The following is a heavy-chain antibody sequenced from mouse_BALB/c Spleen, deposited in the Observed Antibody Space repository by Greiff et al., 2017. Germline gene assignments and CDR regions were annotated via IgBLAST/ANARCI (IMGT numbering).Heavy chain of an antibody. J-gene: IGHJ2*01. CDR1: GFSLSTSGMG. CDR3: ARRWAPGYYFDY. Sequence: QVQLQQSGPGILQPSQTLSLTCSFSGFSLSTSGMGVSWIRQPSGKGLEWLAHIYWDDDKRYNPSLKSRLTISKDTSRNQVFLKITSVDTADTATYYCARRWAPGYYFDYWGQGTTLTVSS. V-gene: IGHV8-12*01. CDR2: IYWDDDK.